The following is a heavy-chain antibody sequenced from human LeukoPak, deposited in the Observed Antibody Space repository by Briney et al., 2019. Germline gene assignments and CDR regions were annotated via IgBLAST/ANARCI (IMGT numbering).Heavy chain of an antibody. CDR2: ISGSGGST. Sequence: GGSLRLSCAASGFTVSSNYMSWVRQAPGKGLEWVSAISGSGGSTYYADSVKGRFTISRDNSKNTLYLQMNSLRAEDTAVYYCATLVGYQLRPPLRYWGQGTLVTVSS. J-gene: IGHJ4*02. D-gene: IGHD2-2*01. CDR1: GFTVSSNY. CDR3: ATLVGYQLRPPLRY. V-gene: IGHV3-23*01.